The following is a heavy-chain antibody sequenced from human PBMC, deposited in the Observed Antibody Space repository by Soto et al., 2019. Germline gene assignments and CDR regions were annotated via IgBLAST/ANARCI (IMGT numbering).Heavy chain of an antibody. D-gene: IGHD6-13*01. J-gene: IGHJ6*02. CDR1: GGPNSSYY. CDR3: ARGRIAAAGTIPYYYYGMDV. CDR2: IYTSGST. Sequence: PSEALSLTFPVSGGPNSSYYWSWIRQPAGKGLEWIGRIYTSGSTNYNPSLESRVTMSVDTSKNQFSLKLSSVTAADTAVYYCARGRIAAAGTIPYYYYGMDVWGQGTTVTVSS. V-gene: IGHV4-4*07.